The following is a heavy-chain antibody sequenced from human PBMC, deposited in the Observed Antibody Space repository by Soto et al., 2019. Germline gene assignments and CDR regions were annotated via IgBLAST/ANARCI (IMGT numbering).Heavy chain of an antibody. CDR2: ISAYNGNT. CDR3: ARGRLSYSSPRPLHWYFDL. Sequence: ASVKVSCKASGYTFTSYGISWVRQAPGQGLEWMGWISAYNGNTNYAQKLQGRVTMTTDTSTSTAYMELRSLRSDDTAVYYCARGRLSYSSPRPLHWYFDLWGRGTLVTVSS. J-gene: IGHJ2*01. D-gene: IGHD6-13*01. CDR1: GYTFTSYG. V-gene: IGHV1-18*01.